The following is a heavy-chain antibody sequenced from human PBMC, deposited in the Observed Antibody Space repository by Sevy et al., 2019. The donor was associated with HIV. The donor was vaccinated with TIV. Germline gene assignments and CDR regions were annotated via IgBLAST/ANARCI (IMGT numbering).Heavy chain of an antibody. CDR2: IYSDGRT. D-gene: IGHD3-10*01. CDR1: GFSVSSNY. J-gene: IGHJ4*01. Sequence: GGSLRLSCVVSGFSVSSNYMSWVRQAPGKGLEWVSNIYSDGRTYYADSVRGRFTISRDNSKNTLYLQMNSLRVDDTAVYYCARERRSSGIDYWGQGTLVTVSS. V-gene: IGHV3-53*01. CDR3: ARERRSSGIDY.